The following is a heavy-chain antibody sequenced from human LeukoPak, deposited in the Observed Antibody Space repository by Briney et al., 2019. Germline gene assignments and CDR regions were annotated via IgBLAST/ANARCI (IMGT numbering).Heavy chain of an antibody. D-gene: IGHD3-16*01. CDR2: ISGTGGST. J-gene: IGHJ4*02. CDR3: AKEAVGVQGEFDY. CDR1: GFTFSSYA. V-gene: IGHV3-23*01. Sequence: SGGSLRLSCAAPGFTFSSYAMSWVRQAPGKGLEWLSAISGTGGSTYYADSVKGRFTISRDNSKNTLYLQMNSLRAEDTAVYYCAKEAVGVQGEFDYWGQGTLVTVSS.